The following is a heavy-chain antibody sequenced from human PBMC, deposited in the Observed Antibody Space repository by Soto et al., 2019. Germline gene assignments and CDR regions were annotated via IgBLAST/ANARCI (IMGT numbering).Heavy chain of an antibody. V-gene: IGHV4-34*01. CDR1: GASFSPYH. CDR3: ARSPTFYNYVWGNSTY. J-gene: IGHJ4*02. CDR2: VNLSGNT. D-gene: IGHD3-16*01. Sequence: SETLSLTCAIYGASFSPYHWSWIRQSPGKGLEWIGEVNLSGNTYYNPSFKTRVTMSVDASKNQFSLKMGSLTAADTAIYYCARSPTFYNYVWGNSTYWGQGALVTVSS.